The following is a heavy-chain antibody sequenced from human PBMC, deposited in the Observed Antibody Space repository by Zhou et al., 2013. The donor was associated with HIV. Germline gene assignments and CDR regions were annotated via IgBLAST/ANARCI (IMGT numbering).Heavy chain of an antibody. CDR1: GDSFSRHA. Sequence: QVQLVQSGAEVKKPGSSAKVSCKASGDSFSRHAITWVRQARGQGLEWVGGIIPIFGTSTYAQKFQGRVSITTDESTTTAYMELSSLRYEDTAVYYCARGEHYYVSGSLTYYGMDVWGQGTTVTVS. V-gene: IGHV1-69*05. CDR2: IIPIFGTS. CDR3: ARGEHYYVSGSLTYYGMDV. D-gene: IGHD3-10*01. J-gene: IGHJ6*02.